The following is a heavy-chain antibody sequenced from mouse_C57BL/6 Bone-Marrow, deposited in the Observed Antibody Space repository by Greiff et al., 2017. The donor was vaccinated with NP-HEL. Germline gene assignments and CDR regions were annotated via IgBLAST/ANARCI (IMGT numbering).Heavy chain of an antibody. CDR3: ASRTSLLRSFDV. D-gene: IGHD1-2*01. V-gene: IGHV1-19*01. CDR1: GYTFTDYY. Sequence: VQLQQSGPVLVKPGASVKMSCKASGYTFTDYYMNWVKQSHGKSLEWIGVINPYNGGTSYNQKFKGKATLTVDKSSSTAYMELNSLTSEDSAVYYCASRTSLLRSFDVWGTGTTVTVSS. J-gene: IGHJ1*03. CDR2: INPYNGGT.